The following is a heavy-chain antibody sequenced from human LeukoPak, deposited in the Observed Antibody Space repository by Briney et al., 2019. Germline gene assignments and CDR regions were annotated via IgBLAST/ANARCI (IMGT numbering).Heavy chain of an antibody. V-gene: IGHV3-48*03. Sequence: PGGSLRLSCAASGFTFSSYEMNWVRQAPGKGLEWVSYISSSGSTIYYADSVKGRFTISRDNSKNTLYLQMNSLRAEDTAVYYCAKDKTSRDWTHDAFDIWGQGTMVTVSS. CDR2: ISSSGSTI. D-gene: IGHD2-21*02. J-gene: IGHJ3*02. CDR3: AKDKTSRDWTHDAFDI. CDR1: GFTFSSYE.